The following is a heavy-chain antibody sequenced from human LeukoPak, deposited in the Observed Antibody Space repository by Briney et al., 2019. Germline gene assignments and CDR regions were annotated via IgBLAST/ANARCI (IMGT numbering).Heavy chain of an antibody. CDR1: GFTFSSYW. D-gene: IGHD7-27*01. CDR3: ASVTVLGKRNAFDN. Sequence: GGSLRLSCAASGFTFSSYWMHWVRQAPGKGLVWVSRINSDGSGTNYADSVKGRYTISRDNAKHTLYLQMNSLRAEDTAVYYCASVTVLGKRNAFDNWGRGTMVTVSS. V-gene: IGHV3-74*01. CDR2: INSDGSGT. J-gene: IGHJ3*02.